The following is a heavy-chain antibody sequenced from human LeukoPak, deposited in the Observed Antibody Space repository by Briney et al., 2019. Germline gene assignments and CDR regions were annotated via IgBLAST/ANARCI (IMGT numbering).Heavy chain of an antibody. D-gene: IGHD3-3*01. Sequence: SETLSLTCAVYGGSLSGYYWSWIRQPPGKGLEWIGEINHSGSTNYNPSLKSRVTISIDTSKNQFSLKLSSVTAADTAVYYCARARFLEWFPYNWGQGTLVTVSS. CDR1: GGSLSGYY. J-gene: IGHJ4*02. V-gene: IGHV4-34*01. CDR2: INHSGST. CDR3: ARARFLEWFPYN.